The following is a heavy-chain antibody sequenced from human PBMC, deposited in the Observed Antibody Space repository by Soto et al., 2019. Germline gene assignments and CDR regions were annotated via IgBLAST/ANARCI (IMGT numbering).Heavy chain of an antibody. D-gene: IGHD2-2*01. J-gene: IGHJ4*02. CDR1: GGTFSSYT. Sequence: SVKVSCKASGGTFSSYTISWVRQAPGQGIEWMGRIIPILGIANYAQKFQGRVTITADKSTSTAYMELSSLRPEDTAVYYCARDVGVVPAHFDYWGQGTLVNVSS. CDR2: IIPILGIA. V-gene: IGHV1-69*04. CDR3: ARDVGVVPAHFDY.